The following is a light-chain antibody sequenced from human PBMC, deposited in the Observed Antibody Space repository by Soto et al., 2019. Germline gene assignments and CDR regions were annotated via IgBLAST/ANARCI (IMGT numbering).Light chain of an antibody. Sequence: QAVVTQEPSLTVSPGGTVTLTCGSSTGPVTNGHFPYWFQQKPGQAPRPLIYVTDTKHSWTPARFSGSLLGDKAALTLSGAQPEDEADYYCLLSYTGRLYVFGPGTKVTVL. CDR2: VTD. CDR1: TGPVTNGHF. CDR3: LLSYTGRLYV. V-gene: IGLV7-46*01. J-gene: IGLJ1*01.